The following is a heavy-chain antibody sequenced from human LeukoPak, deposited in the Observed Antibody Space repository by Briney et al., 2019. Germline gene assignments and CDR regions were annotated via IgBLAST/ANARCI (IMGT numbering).Heavy chain of an antibody. Sequence: GGSLRLSCAASGFTFSSYAMSWVRQAPGKGLEWVSSISRTSIYMYYADSVKGRFTISRDNAKKSLYLQMNSLRAEDTAVYYCARGRYDSSGYYSIFDYWGQGTLVTVSS. D-gene: IGHD3-22*01. CDR1: GFTFSSYA. CDR2: ISRTSIYM. CDR3: ARGRYDSSGYYSIFDY. J-gene: IGHJ4*02. V-gene: IGHV3-21*01.